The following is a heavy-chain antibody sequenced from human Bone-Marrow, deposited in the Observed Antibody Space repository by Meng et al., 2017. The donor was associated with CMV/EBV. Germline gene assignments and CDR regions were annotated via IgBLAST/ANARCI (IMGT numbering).Heavy chain of an antibody. Sequence: SETLSLTCTVSGASISSSSHYWAWIRQPPGKGLEWIGSIYYSGSTYYNPSLKSRVTISVDTSKNQFSLKLSSVTAADTAVYYCARASPLSGSFAWGQGTLVTVSS. D-gene: IGHD3-10*01. J-gene: IGHJ5*02. V-gene: IGHV4-39*07. CDR3: ARASPLSGSFA. CDR2: IYYSGST. CDR1: GASISSSSHY.